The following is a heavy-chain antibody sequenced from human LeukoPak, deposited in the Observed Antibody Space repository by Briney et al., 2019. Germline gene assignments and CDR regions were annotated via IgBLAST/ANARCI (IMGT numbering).Heavy chain of an antibody. CDR1: GFTFSDYY. V-gene: IGHV3-11*04. CDR2: ISTTGTTI. J-gene: IGHJ4*02. Sequence: NSGGSLRLSCAVSGFTFSDYYMSWIRQAPGKGLEWISYISTTGTTIYYADSVEGRFTISRDNGKNSLYLQMNSLRAEDTAVYYCARGQWLPNYYFDCWGQGTLVTVSS. D-gene: IGHD6-19*01. CDR3: ARGQWLPNYYFDC.